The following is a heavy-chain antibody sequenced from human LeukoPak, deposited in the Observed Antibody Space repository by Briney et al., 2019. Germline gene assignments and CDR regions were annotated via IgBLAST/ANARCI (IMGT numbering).Heavy chain of an antibody. D-gene: IGHD4/OR15-4a*01. V-gene: IGHV3-7*01. CDR2: INPAGSDK. J-gene: IGHJ4*02. CDR1: GFTITPYW. Sequence: GGSLRLSCAASGFTITPYWMSWVRQAPGKGLEWVASINPAGSDKYYIDSVKSRFTISRDNAENSFYLQMDSLRGEDTAVYYCARLTTMVTTFVYWGQGALVTVSS. CDR3: ARLTTMVTTFVY.